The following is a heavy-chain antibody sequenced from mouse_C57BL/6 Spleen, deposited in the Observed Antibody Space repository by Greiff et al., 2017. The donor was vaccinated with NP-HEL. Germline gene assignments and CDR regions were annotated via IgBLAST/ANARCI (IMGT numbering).Heavy chain of an antibody. D-gene: IGHD1-1*01. V-gene: IGHV7-3*01. CDR1: GFTFTDYY. CDR3: ARSSAYYYGSSYFDY. Sequence: AASGFTFTDYYMSWVRQPPGKALEWLGFIRNKANGYTTEYSASVKGRFTISRDNSQSILYLQMNALRAEDSATYYCARSSAYYYGSSYFDYWGQGTTLTVSS. J-gene: IGHJ2*01. CDR2: IRNKANGYTT.